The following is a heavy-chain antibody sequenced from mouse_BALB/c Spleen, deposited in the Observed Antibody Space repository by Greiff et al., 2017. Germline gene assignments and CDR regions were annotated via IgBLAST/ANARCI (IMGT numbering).Heavy chain of an antibody. J-gene: IGHJ2*01. CDR3: ARGAYGNYVGYFDY. CDR2: ISSGSSTI. D-gene: IGHD2-10*02. CDR1: GFTFSSFG. V-gene: IGHV5-17*02. Sequence: EVKLVESGGGLVQPGGSRKLSCAASGFTFSSFGMHWVRQAPEKGLEWVAYISSGSSTIYYADTVKGRFTISRDNPKNTLFLQMTSLRSEDTAMYYCARGAYGNYVGYFDYWGQGTTLTVSS.